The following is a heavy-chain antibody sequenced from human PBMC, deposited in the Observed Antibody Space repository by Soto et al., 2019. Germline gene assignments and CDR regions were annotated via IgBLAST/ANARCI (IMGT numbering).Heavy chain of an antibody. V-gene: IGHV1-69*13. D-gene: IGHD3-9*01. CDR3: AWGDDILTANGMDV. CDR1: GGTLSDYA. Sequence: ASVKVSCKASGGTLSDYAFSWVRQAPGQGLEWMGGIIPIFGTANYAQKFQGRVTITADESTSTAYMELSSLRSEDTAVYYCAWGDDILTANGMDVWGQGTTVTVSS. J-gene: IGHJ6*02. CDR2: IIPIFGTA.